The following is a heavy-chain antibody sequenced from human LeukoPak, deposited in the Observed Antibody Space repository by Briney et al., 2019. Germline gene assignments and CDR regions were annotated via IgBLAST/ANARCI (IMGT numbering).Heavy chain of an antibody. CDR1: GYTFTSYG. CDR2: IIPIFGTT. J-gene: IGHJ6*03. V-gene: IGHV1-69*06. D-gene: IGHD6-13*01. Sequence: AASVKDSCKASGYTFTSYGISWVRQVPGQGLEWMGGIIPIFGTTNYAQKFQDRVTITADKSTSTAYMELSSLRSEDTAVYYCARVVGLTGYSSSWYSGYYYYMDVWGKGTTVTVSS. CDR3: ARVVGLTGYSSSWYSGYYYYMDV.